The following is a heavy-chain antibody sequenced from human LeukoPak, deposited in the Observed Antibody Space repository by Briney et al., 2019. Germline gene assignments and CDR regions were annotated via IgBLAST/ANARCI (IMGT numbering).Heavy chain of an antibody. Sequence: ASVKVSCKASGYTFTSYGISWVRQAPGQGLEWMGWISAYNGNTNYAQKLQGRVTMTTDTSTSTAYMELRSLRSDDTAVCYCARSGPRYCSGGSCPEGDYWGQGTLVTVSS. D-gene: IGHD2-15*01. CDR2: ISAYNGNT. CDR3: ARSGPRYCSGGSCPEGDY. V-gene: IGHV1-18*01. J-gene: IGHJ4*02. CDR1: GYTFTSYG.